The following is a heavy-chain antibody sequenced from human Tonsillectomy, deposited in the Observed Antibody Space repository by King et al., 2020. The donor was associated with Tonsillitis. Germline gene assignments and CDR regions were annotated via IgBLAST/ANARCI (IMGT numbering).Heavy chain of an antibody. Sequence: VQLVESGGGVVQPGRSPRLSCAVSGFTFTSYGMHWVRQAPGEGLEWVAVISYGGNNKYYADSVKGRFTIFRDNSKNTLYLLMDSLRADDTAVYYCAKDRGGGSCFRFCYYGMDVWGQGTTVTVSS. D-gene: IGHD2-15*01. CDR2: ISYGGNNK. CDR1: GFTFTSYG. CDR3: AKDRGGGSCFRFCYYGMDV. J-gene: IGHJ6*02. V-gene: IGHV3-30*18.